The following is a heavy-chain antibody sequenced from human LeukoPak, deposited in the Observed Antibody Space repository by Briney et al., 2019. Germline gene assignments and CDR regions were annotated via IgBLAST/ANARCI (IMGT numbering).Heavy chain of an antibody. J-gene: IGHJ4*02. CDR3: ARDRSGWDTRPFDY. Sequence: PGGSLRLSCAPSGFTFSNYGMHWVRQAPGKGLDWVAVISYDGRNEYYADSVKGRFTISRDNAKNSLYLQMNSLRAEDTAVYYCARDRSGWDTRPFDYWGQGTLVTVSS. V-gene: IGHV3-30*03. D-gene: IGHD6-19*01. CDR2: ISYDGRNE. CDR1: GFTFSNYG.